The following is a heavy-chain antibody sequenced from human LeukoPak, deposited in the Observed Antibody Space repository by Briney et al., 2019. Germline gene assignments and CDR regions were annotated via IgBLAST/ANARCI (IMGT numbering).Heavy chain of an antibody. J-gene: IGHJ5*02. D-gene: IGHD3-16*01. CDR1: GFTFRNYV. CDR2: ISYDGSNK. Sequence: GGSLGLSCAASGFTFRNYVIHWVRQAPGKGLEWVAVISYDGSNKYYADSVKGRFTISRDNSKNTLYLQMNSLRAEDTAVYYCARDGPQSSYVWGSFSVNWFDPWGQGTLVTVSS. V-gene: IGHV3-30-3*01. CDR3: ARDGPQSSYVWGSFSVNWFDP.